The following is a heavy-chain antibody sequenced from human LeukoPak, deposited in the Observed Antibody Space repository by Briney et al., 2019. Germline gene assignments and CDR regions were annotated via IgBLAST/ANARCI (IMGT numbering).Heavy chain of an antibody. Sequence: ASVKVSCKASGGTFSSYAISWVRQAPGQGLEWMGGIIPIFGTANYAQKFQGRVTITTDESTSTAYMELSSLRSEDTAVYYCAYSLWFGQSHKLFDYWGQGTLVTVSS. CDR2: IIPIFGTA. D-gene: IGHD3-10*01. V-gene: IGHV1-69*05. CDR1: GGTFSSYA. CDR3: AYSLWFGQSHKLFDY. J-gene: IGHJ4*02.